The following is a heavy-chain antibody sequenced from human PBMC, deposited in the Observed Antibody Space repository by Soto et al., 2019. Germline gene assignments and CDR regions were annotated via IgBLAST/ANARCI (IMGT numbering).Heavy chain of an antibody. V-gene: IGHV2-5*02. CDR2: IYWDDDK. J-gene: IGHJ4*02. D-gene: IGHD5-12*01. Sequence: QITLKESGPPLVRPPQTLTLTCTFSGFSLTSGVGVGWIRQPPGKALEWLALIYWDDDKRYSPSLKNRLTITNDTSNSQVVLTMTNVGPVDTATSFCAHIDPEIVTVGGHGGFDYWGQGTLVTVSS. CDR3: AHIDPEIVTVGGHGGFDY. CDR1: GFSLTSGVG.